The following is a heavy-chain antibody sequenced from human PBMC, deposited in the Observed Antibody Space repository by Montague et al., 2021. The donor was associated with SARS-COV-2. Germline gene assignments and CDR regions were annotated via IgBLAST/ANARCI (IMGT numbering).Heavy chain of an antibody. CDR1: GGSISSSSYY. V-gene: IGHV4-39*01. D-gene: IGHD6-19*01. Sequence: SETLSLTCTVSGGSISSSSYYWGWIRQPPGKGLEWIGSFYYSGSTYYNSSLKSRVTISVDTSKNQFSLKISSVTAADTAVYYCARHLPGIVVAEPAAADYWGQGTLVTVSS. CDR3: ARHLPGIVVAEPAAADY. CDR2: FYYSGST. J-gene: IGHJ4*02.